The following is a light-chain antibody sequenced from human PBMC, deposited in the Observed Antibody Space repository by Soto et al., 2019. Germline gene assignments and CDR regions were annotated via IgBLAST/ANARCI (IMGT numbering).Light chain of an antibody. CDR1: QSVSNNY. CDR3: QQYGGSPPGT. J-gene: IGKJ1*01. Sequence: ELVLTQSPGTLSLSPGERATLSCRASQSVSNNYLAWYQQRPGQARRLLLYGTSNRASGISDRFSGSGSGTDFTLTIARLEPEDFAVYYCQQYGGSPPGTFGQGTKVDIK. V-gene: IGKV3-20*01. CDR2: GTS.